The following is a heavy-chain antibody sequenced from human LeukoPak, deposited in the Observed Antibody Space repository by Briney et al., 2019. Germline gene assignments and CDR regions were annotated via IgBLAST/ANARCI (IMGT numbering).Heavy chain of an antibody. V-gene: IGHV3-23*01. D-gene: IGHD6-19*01. CDR3: AKSSGWYYGRNWFDP. Sequence: PGGSLRLSCAASGFTFSSYAMSWVRQAPGKGLEWVSAISGSGGSTYYADSAKGRFTISRDNSKNTLYLQMNSLRAEDTAVYYCAKSSGWYYGRNWFDPWGQGTLVTVSS. CDR2: ISGSGGST. J-gene: IGHJ5*02. CDR1: GFTFSSYA.